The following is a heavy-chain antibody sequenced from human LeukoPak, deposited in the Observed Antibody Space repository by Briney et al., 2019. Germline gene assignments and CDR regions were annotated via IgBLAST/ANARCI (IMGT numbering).Heavy chain of an antibody. Sequence: PGGSLRLSCAASGFTFSSYSMNWVRQAPGKGLEWVSSISAISTYIYYADSVKGRFSISRDNAKNSLFLQMNSLRAEDTALYYCARDRSTNSYAEYFFDYWGQGTLATVSS. J-gene: IGHJ4*02. V-gene: IGHV3-21*01. CDR3: ARDRSTNSYAEYFFDY. D-gene: IGHD5-18*01. CDR2: ISAISTYI. CDR1: GFTFSSYS.